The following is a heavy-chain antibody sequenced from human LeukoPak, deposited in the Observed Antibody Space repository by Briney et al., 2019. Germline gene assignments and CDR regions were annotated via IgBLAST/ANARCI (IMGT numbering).Heavy chain of an antibody. CDR1: GGSISSYY. V-gene: IGHV4-59*08. D-gene: IGHD6-13*01. CDR2: IYYSGST. Sequence: SETLSLTCTVSGGSISSYYWSWIRQPPGQGLEWIGYIYYSGSTNYNPSLKSRVTISVDTSKNQFSLRLSSVTAADTAVYYCARHSSSWYDLWGQGTLVTVSS. J-gene: IGHJ5*02. CDR3: ARHSSSWYDL.